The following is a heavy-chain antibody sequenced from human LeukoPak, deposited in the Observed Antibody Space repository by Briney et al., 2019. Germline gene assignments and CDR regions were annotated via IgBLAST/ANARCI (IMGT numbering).Heavy chain of an antibody. V-gene: IGHV3-11*01. J-gene: IGHJ6*02. Sequence: PGGSLRLSCAASGFTFSDYYMSWIRQAPGKGLEWVSYISSSGSTIYYADSVKGRFTISRDNAKNSLYLQMNNLRAEDTAAYYCARRYNYGYGMDVWGQGTTVTVSS. CDR2: ISSSGSTI. D-gene: IGHD5-18*01. CDR3: ARRYNYGYGMDV. CDR1: GFTFSDYY.